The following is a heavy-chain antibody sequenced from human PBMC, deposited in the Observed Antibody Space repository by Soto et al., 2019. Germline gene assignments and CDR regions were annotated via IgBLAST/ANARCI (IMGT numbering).Heavy chain of an antibody. CDR1: GFTFSSYW. CDR3: ARRIDPDDYYYGMDV. V-gene: IGHV3-74*01. Sequence: QAGGSLRLSCAASGFTFSSYWMHWVRQAPGKGLVWVSRINSDGSSTSYADSMKGRFTISRDNAKNTLYLQMNSLRAEDTAVYYCARRIDPDDYYYGMDVWGQGTTVTVSS. J-gene: IGHJ6*02. D-gene: IGHD2-15*01. CDR2: INSDGSST.